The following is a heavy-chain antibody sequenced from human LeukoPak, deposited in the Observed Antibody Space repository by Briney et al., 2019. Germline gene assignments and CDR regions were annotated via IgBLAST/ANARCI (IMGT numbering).Heavy chain of an antibody. J-gene: IGHJ4*02. CDR1: GFTFNTYS. CDR2: ISDNSNYI. CDR3: ARVLHAYLQSSPLNY. D-gene: IGHD4-11*01. Sequence: GGSLRLSCAASGFTFNTYSMNWVRQAPGKGLEWVSSISDNSNYIYYSDSVEGRFTISRDNAKNSLYLQMNSLRAEDTAVYYCARVLHAYLQSSPLNYWGQGTLVTVSS. V-gene: IGHV3-21*01.